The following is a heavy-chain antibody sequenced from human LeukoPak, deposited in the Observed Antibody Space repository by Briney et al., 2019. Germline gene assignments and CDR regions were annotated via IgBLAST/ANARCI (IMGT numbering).Heavy chain of an antibody. D-gene: IGHD3-3*01. V-gene: IGHV3-33*06. Sequence: GGSLRLSCAASGFTFSSYGMHWVRQAPGKGLEWVAVIWYDGSNKYYADSVKGRFTISRDNSKNTLYLQMNSLRAEDTAVYYCAKVDYDFWSGYNGMDVWGQGTTVTVSS. CDR1: GFTFSSYG. J-gene: IGHJ6*02. CDR2: IWYDGSNK. CDR3: AKVDYDFWSGYNGMDV.